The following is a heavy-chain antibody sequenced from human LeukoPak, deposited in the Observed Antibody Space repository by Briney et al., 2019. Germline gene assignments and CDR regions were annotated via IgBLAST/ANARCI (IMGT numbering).Heavy chain of an antibody. CDR2: INHSGST. Sequence: SETLSLTCAVYGGSFSGYYWSWIRQPPGKGLEWIGEINHSGSTNYNPSLKSRVTISVDTSKNQFSLKLSSVTAGDTAVYYCASAYCSSTSCSFDPWGQGTLVTVSS. CDR1: GGSFSGYY. J-gene: IGHJ5*02. D-gene: IGHD2-2*01. CDR3: ASAYCSSTSCSFDP. V-gene: IGHV4-34*01.